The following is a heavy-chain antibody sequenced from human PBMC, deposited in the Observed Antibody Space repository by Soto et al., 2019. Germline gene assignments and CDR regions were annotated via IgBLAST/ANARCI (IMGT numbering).Heavy chain of an antibody. V-gene: IGHV4-4*07. CDR1: CGSISSYY. J-gene: IGHJ6*02. CDR3: ARDGVRYCSSTSCYDYYYGMDV. D-gene: IGHD2-2*01. CDR2: IYTSGST. Sequence: SETLSLTCTVSCGSISSYYWSWIRQPAGKGLEWIGRIYTSGSTNYNPSLKSRVTMSVDTSKNQFSLKLSSVTAADTAVYYCARDGVRYCSSTSCYDYYYGMDVWGQGTTVTVSS.